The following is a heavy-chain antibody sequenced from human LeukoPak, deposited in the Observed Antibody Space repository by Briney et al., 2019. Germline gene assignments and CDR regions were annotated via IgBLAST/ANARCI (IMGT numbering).Heavy chain of an antibody. Sequence: PSQTLSLTCTVSGGSISSGNYYWSWIRQPAGKGLEWIGRISTSGSTNYNPSLKSRVTISVDTSKNQLSLKLSSVTAADTAVYYCAGPYDSSGYYYNDAFDMWGQGTMVTVPS. CDR3: AGPYDSSGYYYNDAFDM. J-gene: IGHJ3*02. CDR2: ISTSGST. CDR1: GGSISSGNYY. D-gene: IGHD3-22*01. V-gene: IGHV4-61*02.